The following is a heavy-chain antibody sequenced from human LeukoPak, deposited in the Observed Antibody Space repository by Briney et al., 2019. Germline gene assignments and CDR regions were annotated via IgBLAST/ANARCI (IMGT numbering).Heavy chain of an antibody. D-gene: IGHD3-22*01. CDR1: GFTLSGSA. CDR3: TLHYYDSSGYDY. Sequence: GGSLRLSCAASGFTLSGSAMHWVRQASGKGLEWVGRIRSKANSYATAYAASVKGRFTISRDDSKNTAYLQMNSLKTEDTAVYYCTLHYYDSSGYDYWGQGTLVTVSS. V-gene: IGHV3-73*01. J-gene: IGHJ4*02. CDR2: IRSKANSYAT.